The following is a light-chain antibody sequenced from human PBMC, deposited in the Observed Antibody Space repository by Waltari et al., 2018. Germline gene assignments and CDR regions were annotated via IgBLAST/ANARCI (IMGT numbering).Light chain of an antibody. Sequence: QSVLTQPPSVSGAPGQRVTISCTGSSSNIGAGYAVHWYQQLPGTAPKLLIYGNNNWPSGVPDRFSGSKSGTSASLAITGRQAEDEADYYCQSYGSDWVFGGGTKLTVL. J-gene: IGLJ3*02. CDR3: QSYGSDWV. V-gene: IGLV1-40*01. CDR1: SSNIGAGYA. CDR2: GNN.